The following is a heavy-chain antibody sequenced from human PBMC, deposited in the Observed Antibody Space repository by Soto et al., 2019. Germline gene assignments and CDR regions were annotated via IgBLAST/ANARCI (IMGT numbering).Heavy chain of an antibody. CDR1: VFTFSSYS. V-gene: IGHV3-30-3*01. Sequence: GGSLRFSCAASVFTFSSYSMHLVRQGPGKGLEWVSFITYRGGNLCYADSVKGRFTVSRDNAKNSLYLQMNSLRVEDTGVYYCAGVKEGALEDWGQGILVTFSS. CDR3: AGVKEGALED. D-gene: IGHD3-16*01. J-gene: IGHJ4*02. CDR2: ITYRGGNL.